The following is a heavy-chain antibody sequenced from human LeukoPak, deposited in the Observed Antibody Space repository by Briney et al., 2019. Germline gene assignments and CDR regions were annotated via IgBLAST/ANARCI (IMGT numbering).Heavy chain of an antibody. D-gene: IGHD4-17*01. CDR2: IYYSGRT. CDR1: GGSVSSGSYY. CDR3: AREGLYGDYVWSLDY. Sequence: SQTLYLNCTVSGGSVSSGSYYWSWIRHPQGKRLEWIGYIYYSGRTNYNPSLKRRVTISVDTSKNQFSLKLSSVTAADTAVYYCAREGLYGDYVWSLDYWGQGTLVTVSS. V-gene: IGHV4-61*01. J-gene: IGHJ4*02.